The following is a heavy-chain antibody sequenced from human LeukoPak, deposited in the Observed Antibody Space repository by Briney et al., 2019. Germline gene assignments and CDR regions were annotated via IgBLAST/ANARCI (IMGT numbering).Heavy chain of an antibody. CDR1: TGSFSGYY. V-gene: IGHV4-34*01. D-gene: IGHD3-10*01. CDR3: ARNRADGSGTYYERNPLNFDS. Sequence: SGTLSLTCAVYTGSFSGYYWTWIRQPPGKGLEWIGEINHSGSTNCNPSLKSRITLSVDTSKNQFSLKVGSVTAADTAIYYCARNRADGSGTYYERNPLNFDSWRQGTLVTVSS. J-gene: IGHJ4*01. CDR2: INHSGST.